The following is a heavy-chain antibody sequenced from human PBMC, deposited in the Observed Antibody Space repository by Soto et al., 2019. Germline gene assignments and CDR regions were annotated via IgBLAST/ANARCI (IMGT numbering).Heavy chain of an antibody. J-gene: IGHJ4*02. Sequence: QLLLQESGPGLVKPSETLSLTCTVSGGSISNTIYYWGWIRQPPGKGPEWIGSIHYGGNTYHNPSLKSRVTIPLDTSKNQFSLTLNSVTAADTAVYYCVSSGYDFDFDYWGQGTLVTVSS. CDR1: GGSISNTIYY. D-gene: IGHD5-12*01. V-gene: IGHV4-39*01. CDR3: VSSGYDFDFDY. CDR2: IHYGGNT.